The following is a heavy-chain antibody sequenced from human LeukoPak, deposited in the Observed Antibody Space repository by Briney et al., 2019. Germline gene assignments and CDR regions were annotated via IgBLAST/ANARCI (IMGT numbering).Heavy chain of an antibody. V-gene: IGHV3-74*01. CDR2: INSDGSWT. J-gene: IGHJ4*02. Sequence: GGSLRLSCAASGFTFDDYAMHWVRQAPGKGLVWVSHINSDGSWTSYADSVKGRFTISKDNAKNTVYLQMNSLRAEDTAVYYCVSFYETYWGRGTLVTVSS. D-gene: IGHD2/OR15-2a*01. CDR1: GFTFDDYA. CDR3: VSFYETY.